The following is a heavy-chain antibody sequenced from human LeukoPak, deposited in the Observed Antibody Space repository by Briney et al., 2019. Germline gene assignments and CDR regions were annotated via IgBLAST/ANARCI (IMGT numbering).Heavy chain of an antibody. CDR1: GGSFSGYY. J-gene: IGHJ4*02. CDR2: IYYSGT. D-gene: IGHD2/OR15-2a*01. CDR3: ARIGGNRVFGDY. V-gene: IGHV4-34*01. Sequence: SETLSLTCAAYGGSFSGYYWSWIRQPPGKGLEWIGTIYYSGTYYNPSLKSRITVSVDTSKNQFSLKMSSVAAADTAMYYCARIGGNRVFGDYWGQGILVTVSS.